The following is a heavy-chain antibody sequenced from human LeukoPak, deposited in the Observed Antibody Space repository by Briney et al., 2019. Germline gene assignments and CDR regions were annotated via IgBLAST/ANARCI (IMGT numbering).Heavy chain of an antibody. D-gene: IGHD3-22*01. V-gene: IGHV1-18*01. CDR1: VYTFTSYG. Sequence: ASVNVSCKSSVYTFTSYGISWVRHVTGQRLGWMGWISAYNCNTNDAQKLQGRVTMTTDTSTSTAYMELRSLRSDDTAVYYCARDYYDSRGYYLIDYWGQGTLVTVSS. CDR3: ARDYYDSRGYYLIDY. J-gene: IGHJ4*02. CDR2: ISAYNCNT.